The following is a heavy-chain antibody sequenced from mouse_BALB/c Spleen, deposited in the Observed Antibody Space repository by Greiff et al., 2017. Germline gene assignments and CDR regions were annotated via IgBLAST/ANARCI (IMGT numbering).Heavy chain of an antibody. Sequence: VMLVESGGGLVQPGGSLKLSCAASGFTFSSYAMSWVRQTPEKRLEWVASISSGGSTYYPDSVKGRFTISRDNARNILYLQMSSLRSEDTAMYYCARGRYGNSYFDYWGQGTTLTVSS. CDR3: ARGRYGNSYFDY. D-gene: IGHD2-10*02. J-gene: IGHJ2*01. CDR2: ISSGGST. CDR1: GFTFSSYA. V-gene: IGHV5-6-5*01.